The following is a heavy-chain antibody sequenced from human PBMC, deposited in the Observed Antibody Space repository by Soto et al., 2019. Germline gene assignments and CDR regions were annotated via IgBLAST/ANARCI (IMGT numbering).Heavy chain of an antibody. Sequence: QVQLQQWGAGLLKPSETLSLTCAVYGGSFSGYYWSWIRQPPGKGLEWIGEINHSGSTNYNPSLKSRVTISVDTSKNRFSLKLSSVTAADTAVYYCAQSRGIAARPGKQVYYYYYGMDVWGQGTTVTVSS. J-gene: IGHJ6*02. V-gene: IGHV4-34*01. CDR2: INHSGST. CDR3: AQSRGIAARPGKQVYYYYYGMDV. CDR1: GGSFSGYY. D-gene: IGHD6-6*01.